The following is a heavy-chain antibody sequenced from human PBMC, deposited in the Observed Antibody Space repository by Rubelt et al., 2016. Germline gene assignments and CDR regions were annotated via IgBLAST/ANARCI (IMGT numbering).Heavy chain of an antibody. J-gene: IGHJ6*02. CDR2: INHSGST. D-gene: IGHD6-13*01. Sequence: QVQLQQWGAGLLKPSETLSLTCAVYGGSFSGYYWSWIRQPPGKGLEWIGEINHSGSTNYNPSLTSRVTISVDTSKNQVSLKLSSVTAADTAVYYCARGRRGSSSWLGRDYYGMDVWGQGTTVTVSS. CDR1: GGSFSGYY. CDR3: ARGRRGSSSWLGRDYYGMDV. V-gene: IGHV4-34*01.